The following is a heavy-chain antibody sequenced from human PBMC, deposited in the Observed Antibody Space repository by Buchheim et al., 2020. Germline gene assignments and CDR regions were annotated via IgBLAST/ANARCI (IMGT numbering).Heavy chain of an antibody. Sequence: QVQLVESGGGVVQPGRSLRLSCAASGFTFSSYGMHWVRQAPGKGLEWVAVIWYDGSNKYYADSVKGRFTISRDNSKNTLYLQMNSLRAEDTAVYYCARVGVPAAIGGNSYYFDLWGRGTL. CDR2: IWYDGSNK. D-gene: IGHD2-2*02. V-gene: IGHV3-33*01. J-gene: IGHJ2*01. CDR3: ARVGVPAAIGGNSYYFDL. CDR1: GFTFSSYG.